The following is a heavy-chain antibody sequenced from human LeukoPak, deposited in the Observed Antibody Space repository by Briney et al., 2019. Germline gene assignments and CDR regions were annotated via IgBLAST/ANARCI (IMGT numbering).Heavy chain of an antibody. Sequence: PGGSLRLSCAASGFTFSSYEMNWVRQAPGKGLQWVSYISSSGSTIYYTDSVKGRFTISRDNAKNSLFLQMNSLRAEDTAVYYCARDLAFDIWGQGTMVTVSS. CDR3: ARDLAFDI. V-gene: IGHV3-48*03. CDR2: ISSSGSTI. J-gene: IGHJ3*02. CDR1: GFTFSSYE.